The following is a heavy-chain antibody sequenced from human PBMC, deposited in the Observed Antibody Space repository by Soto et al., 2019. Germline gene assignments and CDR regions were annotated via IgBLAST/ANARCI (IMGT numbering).Heavy chain of an antibody. V-gene: IGHV1-18*01. D-gene: IGHD2-15*01. CDR3: ARDLGGWPDY. J-gene: IGHJ4*02. CDR2: ISAYNGNT. Sequence: ASVKVSCKASGYTFTSYDISWVRQAPGQGLEWMGWISAYNGNTNYAQKLQGRVTITRDTSASTAYMELSSLRSEDTAVYYCARDLGGWPDYWGQGTLVTVSS. CDR1: GYTFTSYD.